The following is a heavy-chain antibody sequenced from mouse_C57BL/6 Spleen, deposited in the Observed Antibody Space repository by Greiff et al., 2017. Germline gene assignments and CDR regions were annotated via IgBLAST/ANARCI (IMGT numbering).Heavy chain of an antibody. CDR3: ARQRRRPYYCDY. V-gene: IGHV1-82*01. Sequence: VQLQQSGPELVKPGASVKISCKASGYAFSSSWMNWVKQRPGKGLEWIGRLYPGDGDTNYNGKFKGKATLTADKSSSAAYMRHSSLTSEDSPVYFSARQRRRPYYCDYCGQDTTLTVSS. D-gene: IGHD3-2*02. CDR1: GYAFSSSW. CDR2: LYPGDGDT. J-gene: IGHJ2*01.